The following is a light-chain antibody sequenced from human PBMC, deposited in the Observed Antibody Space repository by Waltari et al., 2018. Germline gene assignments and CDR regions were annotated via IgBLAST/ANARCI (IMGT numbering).Light chain of an antibody. V-gene: IGKV3-20*01. CDR2: GAS. J-gene: IGKJ1*01. CDR3: QHYVRLPAT. Sequence: EIVLTQSPGILSLSPGEGLTLSCRASQSVGRSLAWYQQKPGHAPKLPICGASSRATGLPDRCSGGGSGTDFSLTISRLEPEDFAVYYCQHYVRLPATFGQGTKVEIK. CDR1: QSVGRS.